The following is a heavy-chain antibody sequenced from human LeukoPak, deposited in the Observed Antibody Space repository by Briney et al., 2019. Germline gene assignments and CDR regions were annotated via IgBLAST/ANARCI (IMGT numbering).Heavy chain of an antibody. CDR3: AKDLGALTYGEGF. CDR1: GFTFSSYA. Sequence: GGSLRLSCAASGFTFSSYAMHWVRQAPGKGLEWVAVISYDGSNKYYADSVRGRFTISRDNSKNTLSLQMNSLRVEDTALYYCAKDLGALTYGEGFWGQGTLVTVSS. CDR2: ISYDGSNK. J-gene: IGHJ4*02. D-gene: IGHD3-16*01. V-gene: IGHV3-30*04.